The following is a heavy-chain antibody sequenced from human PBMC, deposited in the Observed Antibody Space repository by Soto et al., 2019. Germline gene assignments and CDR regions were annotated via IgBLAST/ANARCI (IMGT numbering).Heavy chain of an antibody. CDR2: ISYDGSNK. J-gene: IGHJ6*02. CDR3: ARDDYGGNSYYYYYGMDV. V-gene: IGHV3-30-3*01. Sequence: GGSLRLSCAASGFTFSSYAMHWVRQAPGKGLEWVAVISYDGSNKYYADSVKGRFTISRDNSKNTLYLQMNSLRAEDTAVYYCARDDYGGNSYYYYYGMDVWGQGTTVTVSS. CDR1: GFTFSSYA. D-gene: IGHD4-17*01.